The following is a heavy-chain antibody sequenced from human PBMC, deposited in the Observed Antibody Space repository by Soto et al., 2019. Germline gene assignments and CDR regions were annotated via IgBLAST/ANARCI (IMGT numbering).Heavy chain of an antibody. CDR3: ARHKDLEDWLGP. V-gene: IGHV4-39*01. Sequence: QLQLHESGPGLVKPSETVSLICSVSGDSIITSSYFWAWIRQPPEKGLEWIAMIPHSGSPYYNPSLKSRVTTSVDTSNNQFSLPLASVTVADPAVYYGARHKDLEDWLGPWGKGTLVTVSS. CDR1: GDSIITSSYF. J-gene: IGHJ5*02. CDR2: IPHSGSP.